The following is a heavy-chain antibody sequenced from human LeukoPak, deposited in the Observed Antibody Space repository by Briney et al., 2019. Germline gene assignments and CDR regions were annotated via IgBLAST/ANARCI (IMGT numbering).Heavy chain of an antibody. J-gene: IGHJ4*02. CDR2: IYPSDSDT. D-gene: IGHD3-22*01. CDR1: GYSFTSYW. V-gene: IGHV5-51*01. Sequence: KPGESLKISCKGSGYSFTSYWIGWVRQMPGKGLEWMGIIYPSDSDTRYSPSFQGQVTISADKSISTAYLHWSGLKASDTAMYYCARHGSSDYSDSSGFYSNYFFGYWGQGTLVTVSS. CDR3: ARHGSSDYSDSSGFYSNYFFGY.